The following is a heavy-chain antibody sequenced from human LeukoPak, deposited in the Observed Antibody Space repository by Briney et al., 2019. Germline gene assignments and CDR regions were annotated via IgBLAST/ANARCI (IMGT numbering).Heavy chain of an antibody. V-gene: IGHV4-34*01. D-gene: IGHD3-3*01. Sequence: LETLSLTCAVYGGSFSGYFWSWIRQPPGKGLEWIGEINHSVSTNYTPSLKSRVTISVDTSKNQFSLKLSSVTAAGTAVYYSARAYYDFWSGYDYWGQGTLVTVSS. CDR3: ARAYYDFWSGYDY. CDR1: GGSFSGYF. CDR2: INHSVST. J-gene: IGHJ4*02.